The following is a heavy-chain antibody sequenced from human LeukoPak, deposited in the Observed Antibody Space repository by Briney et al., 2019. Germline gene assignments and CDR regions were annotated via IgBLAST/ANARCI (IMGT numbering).Heavy chain of an antibody. D-gene: IGHD3-22*01. V-gene: IGHV4-34*01. J-gene: IGHJ4*02. CDR3: ARAKRYYDSSGYFPDSDY. CDR2: INHSGST. CDR1: GGSFSGYY. Sequence: SSETLSLTCAVYGGSFSGYYWSWIRQPPGKGLEWIGEINHSGSTNYNPSLKSRVTISVDTSKNQFSLKLSSVTAADTAVYYCARAKRYYDSSGYFPDSDYWGQGTLVTVSS.